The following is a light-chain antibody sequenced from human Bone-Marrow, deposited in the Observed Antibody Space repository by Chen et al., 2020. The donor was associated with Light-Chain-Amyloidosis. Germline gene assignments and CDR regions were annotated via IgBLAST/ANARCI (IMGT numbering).Light chain of an antibody. CDR3: QSADSSGTYEVI. CDR2: RDT. J-gene: IGLJ2*01. Sequence: SYELTQPPSVSVSLGQTTRSPCSGDDLPTKYAYWYQQKPGKAPVLVRPRDTERPSGISERFSVSSSGTTATLTISGVQAEDEADYHCQSADSSGTYEVIFGGGTKLTVL. V-gene: IGLV3-25*03. CDR1: DLPTKY.